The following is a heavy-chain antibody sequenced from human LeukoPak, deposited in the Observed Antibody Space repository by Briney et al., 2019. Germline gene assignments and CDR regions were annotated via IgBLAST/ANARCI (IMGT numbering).Heavy chain of an antibody. Sequence: PGRSLRLSCAASGFIFSYYGMHWVRQAPGKGLEWVAVIWYDGSNRYYADSLKGRFTISRDNSKNTLYLQMNSQRAEDTAVYYWARGGGSYDILTGDYKPHDYWGQGTLVTVSS. D-gene: IGHD3-9*01. V-gene: IGHV3-33*01. J-gene: IGHJ4*02. CDR1: GFIFSYYG. CDR2: IWYDGSNR. CDR3: ARGGGSYDILTGDYKPHDY.